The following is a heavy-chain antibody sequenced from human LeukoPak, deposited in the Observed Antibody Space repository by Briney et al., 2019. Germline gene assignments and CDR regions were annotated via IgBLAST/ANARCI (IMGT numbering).Heavy chain of an antibody. CDR1: GFTFSNYA. D-gene: IGHD4/OR15-4a*01. V-gene: IGHV3-23*01. Sequence: GGSLRLSCAASGFTFSNYAMSWVRQAPGKGLQWVSSISATGGSTYYADSVKGRSTVSRDNSKNTLYLQMNSLRAEDTAVYYCAKGDQRLWEVGSYYDYWGQGTLVTVSS. J-gene: IGHJ4*02. CDR3: AKGDQRLWEVGSYYDY. CDR2: ISATGGST.